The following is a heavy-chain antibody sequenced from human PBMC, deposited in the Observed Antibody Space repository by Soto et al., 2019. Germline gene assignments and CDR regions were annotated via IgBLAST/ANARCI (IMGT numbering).Heavy chain of an antibody. D-gene: IGHD3-10*01. J-gene: IGHJ5*02. CDR2: IYHSGST. CDR3: ARLDMVRGVMDWFDP. CDR1: GGSISSSNW. V-gene: IGHV4-4*02. Sequence: SETLSLTCAVSGGSISSSNWWSWVRQPPGKGLEWIGEIYHSGSTNYNPPLKSRVTISVDKSKNQFSLKLSSVTAADTAVYYCARLDMVRGVMDWFDPWGQGTLVT.